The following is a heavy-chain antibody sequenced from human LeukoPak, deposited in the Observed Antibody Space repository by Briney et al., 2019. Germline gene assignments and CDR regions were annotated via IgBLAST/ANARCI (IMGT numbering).Heavy chain of an antibody. CDR1: GYTFTSYG. V-gene: IGHV1-18*01. CDR3: ASVPIYGSGSYWSY. D-gene: IGHD3-10*01. J-gene: IGHJ4*02. CDR2: ISAYNGNT. Sequence: GASVKVSCKASGYTFTSYGISWVRQAPGQGLEWMGWISAYNGNTNYAQKLQGRVTMTTNTSTSTVYMELRSLRSDDTAVYYCASVPIYGSGSYWSYWGQGTLVTVSS.